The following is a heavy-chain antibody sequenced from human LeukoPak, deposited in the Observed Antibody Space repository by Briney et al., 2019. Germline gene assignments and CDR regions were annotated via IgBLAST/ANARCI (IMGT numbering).Heavy chain of an antibody. CDR1: GFTFDDYA. D-gene: IGHD3-22*01. Sequence: GGSLRLSCAASGFTFDDYAMHWVRQAPGKGLEWVSGISWNSGSIGYADSVKGRFTISRDNAKNSLYLQMNSLRAEDTALYYCAKAAYYDSSGYYPGYFDYWGQGALVTVFS. CDR2: ISWNSGSI. V-gene: IGHV3-9*01. J-gene: IGHJ4*02. CDR3: AKAAYYDSSGYYPGYFDY.